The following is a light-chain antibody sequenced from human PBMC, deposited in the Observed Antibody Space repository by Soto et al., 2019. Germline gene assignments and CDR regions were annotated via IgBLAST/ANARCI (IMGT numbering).Light chain of an antibody. CDR1: SSDVGSYNR. V-gene: IGLV2-18*02. J-gene: IGLJ1*01. Sequence: QSALTQPPSVSGSPGQSVTISCTGTSSDVGSYNRVSWYQQPPGTAPKLMIYEVSNRPSGVPDRFSGSKSGNTASLTISGLEAEDEADYYCSSYTSCSTVVFGTGTKLTVL. CDR2: EVS. CDR3: SSYTSCSTVV.